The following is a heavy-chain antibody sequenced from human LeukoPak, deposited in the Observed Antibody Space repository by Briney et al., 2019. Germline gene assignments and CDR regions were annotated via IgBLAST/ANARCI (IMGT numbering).Heavy chain of an antibody. CDR1: GYSISRGYS. V-gene: IGHV4-38-2*01. Sequence: PSEPLSLTCGVSGYSISRGYSWGWIRQPPGKGLEWIGNIYHSDSTHYNPSLKSRVTISPDTYRNQFSLKLTSVAASYTAVYYCARFDHVWETHGMDAFDLWGQGTMVTVSS. D-gene: IGHD3-16*01. CDR2: IYHSDST. CDR3: ARFDHVWETHGMDAFDL. J-gene: IGHJ3*01.